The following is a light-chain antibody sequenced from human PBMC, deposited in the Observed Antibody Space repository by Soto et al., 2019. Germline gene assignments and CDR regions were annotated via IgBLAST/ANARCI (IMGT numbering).Light chain of an antibody. CDR2: AAS. V-gene: IGKV1-5*01. CDR1: QSISSW. Sequence: DIQMTQSPSTLSASVGDRVTITCRASQSISSWLAWYQQKPGKAPRLLIYAASSLKSGVPSRFSGSGSGTEFTLTISSLQPDDFATYYCQQYNSYSWTFGHGTKVDIK. CDR3: QQYNSYSWT. J-gene: IGKJ1*01.